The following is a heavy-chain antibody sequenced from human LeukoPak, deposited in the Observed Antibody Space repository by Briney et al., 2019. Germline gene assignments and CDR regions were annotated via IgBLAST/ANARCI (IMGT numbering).Heavy chain of an antibody. V-gene: IGHV1-2*02. Sequence: VASVKVSCKASGYTFTGYYMHWVRQAPGQGLEWMGWISPNSGGTNYAQKFQGRVTMTRDTSISTAYMELSRLRSDDTAVYYCARDAVSWGPDYWGQGTLVTVSS. D-gene: IGHD3-16*01. CDR2: ISPNSGGT. J-gene: IGHJ4*02. CDR1: GYTFTGYY. CDR3: ARDAVSWGPDY.